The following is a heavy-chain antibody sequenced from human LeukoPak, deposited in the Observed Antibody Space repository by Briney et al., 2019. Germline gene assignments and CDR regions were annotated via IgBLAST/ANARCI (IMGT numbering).Heavy chain of an antibody. J-gene: IGHJ4*02. CDR3: TTDLKPPIYDFWSGYYD. V-gene: IGHV3-15*01. CDR1: GFTFSNAW. Sequence: GGSLRLSCAASGFTFSNAWMSWVRQAPGKGLEWVGRIKSKTDGETTDYAAPVKGRFTISRDDSKNTLYLQMNSLKTEDTAVYYCTTDLKPPIYDFWSGYYDWGQGTLVTVSS. CDR2: IKSKTDGETT. D-gene: IGHD3-3*01.